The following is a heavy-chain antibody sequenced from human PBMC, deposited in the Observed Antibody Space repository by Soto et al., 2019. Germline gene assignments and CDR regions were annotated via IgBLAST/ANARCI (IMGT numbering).Heavy chain of an antibody. J-gene: IGHJ6*03. CDR1: GFTFSGYA. D-gene: IGHD6-6*01. CDR3: ARRARPDFYYMDV. Sequence: EVQLAESGGGLAQPGGSLRLSCAASGFTFSGYAMDWVRQAPGKGLEYVSGISSDGVGTYYANSVQGRFTISRDNSKNTMYLQMGRLRPEEMVVYYCARRARPDFYYMDVWGKGTTVTVSS. CDR2: ISSDGVGT. V-gene: IGHV3-64*01.